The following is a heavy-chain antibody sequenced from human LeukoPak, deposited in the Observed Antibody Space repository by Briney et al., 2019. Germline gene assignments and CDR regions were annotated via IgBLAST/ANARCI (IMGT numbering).Heavy chain of an antibody. J-gene: IGHJ5*02. CDR3: ARDPGHEPNWFDP. Sequence: KPSETLSLTCAVYGGSFSGYYWSWIRQPPGKGLEWIGEINHSGSTNYNPSLKSRVTISVDTSKNQFSLKLSSVTAADTAVYYCARDPGHEPNWFDPWGQGTLVTVSS. CDR1: GGSFSGYY. CDR2: INHSGST. V-gene: IGHV4-34*01.